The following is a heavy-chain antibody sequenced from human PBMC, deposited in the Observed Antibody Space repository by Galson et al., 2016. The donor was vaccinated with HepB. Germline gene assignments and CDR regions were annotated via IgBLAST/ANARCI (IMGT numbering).Heavy chain of an antibody. CDR2: INAGTGNT. D-gene: IGHD6-13*01. CDR3: ARSTVSSGTLYFDY. J-gene: IGHJ4*02. CDR1: GYTFTSYG. Sequence: SVKVSCKASGYTFTSYGIHWVRQAPGQSLEWMGWINAGTGNTRYSQKLQARVTITRDTSANTAYMELTSLKSEGTAVYYCARSTVSSGTLYFDYWGQGTLVTVSS. V-gene: IGHV1-3*01.